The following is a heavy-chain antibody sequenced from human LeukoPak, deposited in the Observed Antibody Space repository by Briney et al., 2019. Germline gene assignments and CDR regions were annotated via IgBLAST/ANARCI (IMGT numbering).Heavy chain of an antibody. D-gene: IGHD3-10*01. CDR1: GFTFSSYG. CDR3: AKDKDVLLWFGESNDY. V-gene: IGHV3-30*02. J-gene: IGHJ4*02. Sequence: GGSLRLSCAASGFTFSSYGMHWVRQAPGKGLEWVAFIRYDGSNKYYADSVKGRFTISRDNSKNTLYLQMNSLRAEDTAVYYCAKDKDVLLWFGESNDYRGQGTLVTVSS. CDR2: IRYDGSNK.